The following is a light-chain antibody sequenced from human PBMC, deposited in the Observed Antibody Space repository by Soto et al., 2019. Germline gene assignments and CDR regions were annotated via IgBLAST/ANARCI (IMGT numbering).Light chain of an antibody. CDR3: QSYDSSLSGVV. Sequence: QSVLTQPPSVSGAPGQRVTISCTGSSSNIGAGYDVHWYQQLPGTAPKLLIYGNSNRPSGVPDRFSGSKSGTSASLAITGLQAEDVAEYYCQSYDSSLSGVVFGGGTKLAAL. J-gene: IGLJ2*01. V-gene: IGLV1-40*01. CDR2: GNS. CDR1: SSNIGAGYD.